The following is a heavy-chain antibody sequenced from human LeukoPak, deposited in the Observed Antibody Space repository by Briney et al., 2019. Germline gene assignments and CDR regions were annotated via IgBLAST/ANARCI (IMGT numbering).Heavy chain of an antibody. Sequence: GGSLRLSCVGSGFTFSAYWMTWVRQAPGKGLEWVANMKWDGSEKHYVDSVKGRFTISRDNAKSSLYLQMNGLRAEDTAVYYCARPAYTAAYDLWGQGTLVTVSS. CDR1: GFTFSAYW. CDR2: MKWDGSEK. V-gene: IGHV3-7*01. D-gene: IGHD3-16*01. CDR3: ARPAYTAAYDL. J-gene: IGHJ3*01.